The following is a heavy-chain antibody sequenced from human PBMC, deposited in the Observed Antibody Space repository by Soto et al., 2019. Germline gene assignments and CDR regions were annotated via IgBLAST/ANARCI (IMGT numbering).Heavy chain of an antibody. CDR3: ARDNMGRWLHLGRMDV. CDR1: GFTFSSYS. Sequence: GGSLRLSCAASGFTFSSYSMNWVRQAPGKGLEWVSSISSSSSYIYYADSVKGRFTISRDNAKNSLYLQMNSLRAEDTAVYYCARDNMGRWLHLGRMDVWGQGTTVTVSS. J-gene: IGHJ6*02. CDR2: ISSSSSYI. D-gene: IGHD5-12*01. V-gene: IGHV3-21*01.